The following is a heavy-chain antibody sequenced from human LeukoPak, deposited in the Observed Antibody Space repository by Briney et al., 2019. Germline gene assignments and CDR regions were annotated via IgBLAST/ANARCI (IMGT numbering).Heavy chain of an antibody. CDR1: GLTFSSYG. V-gene: IGHV3-30*03. Sequence: GGSLRLSCAASGLTFSSYGMHWVRQAPGKGLEWVGVVSYDGSIKYYADSVKGRFTVSRDTSKNTLYLQMSSLRAEDTAVYYCARGQGLQLKSGSDYWGQGTLVTVSS. CDR3: ARGQGLQLKSGSDY. CDR2: VSYDGSIK. J-gene: IGHJ4*02. D-gene: IGHD5-24*01.